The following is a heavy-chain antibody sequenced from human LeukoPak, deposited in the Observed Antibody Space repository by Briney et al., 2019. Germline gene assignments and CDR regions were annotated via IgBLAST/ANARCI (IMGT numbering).Heavy chain of an antibody. J-gene: IGHJ6*04. V-gene: IGHV3-48*04. D-gene: IGHD3-10*01. CDR3: ARPYYGSGGV. Sequence: PGGSLTLSCAASGFAFSSYGMHWVRQAPGKGLEWVSYISSSGSTIYYADSVKGRFTISRDNAKNSLYLQMNSLRAEDTAVYYCARPYYGSGGVWGKGTTVTISS. CDR1: GFAFSSYG. CDR2: ISSSGSTI.